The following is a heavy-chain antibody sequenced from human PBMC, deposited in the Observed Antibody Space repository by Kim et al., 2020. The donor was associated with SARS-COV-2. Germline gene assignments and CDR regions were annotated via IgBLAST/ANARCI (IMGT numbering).Heavy chain of an antibody. CDR2: ST. CDR3: ARLSVAVCDY. J-gene: IGHJ4*02. Sequence: STYYNPSLKSRVTISVDTSKNQFSLKLSSVTAADTAVYYCARLSVAVCDYWGQGTLVTVSS. D-gene: IGHD6-6*01. V-gene: IGHV4-39*01.